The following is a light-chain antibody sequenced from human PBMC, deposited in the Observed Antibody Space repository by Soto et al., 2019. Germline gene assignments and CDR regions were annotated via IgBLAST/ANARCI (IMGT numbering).Light chain of an antibody. V-gene: IGKV3-11*01. Sequence: PGEIATLSCRASQSIDNNYLAWYQQKPGQAPRLVIYGASTRATDIPARFSGSGSGTDFTLTISSLEPEDFAVYYCQQRSNWPLTFGQGTRLEIK. J-gene: IGKJ5*01. CDR2: GAS. CDR1: QSIDNNY. CDR3: QQRSNWPLT.